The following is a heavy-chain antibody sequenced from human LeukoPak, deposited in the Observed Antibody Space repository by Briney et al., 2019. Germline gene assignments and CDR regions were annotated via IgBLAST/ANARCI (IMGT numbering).Heavy chain of an antibody. D-gene: IGHD5/OR15-5a*01. V-gene: IGHV3-30*04. Sequence: GGSLRLSCAASGFTFSSHAIDWVRQAPGKGLEWVSVISDSGSDKHSADSVKVRFTISRANSKNTTSLQMNRLRPEAKAVSYCSRDDSVYDCIDSWGQGTLVTVSS. J-gene: IGHJ4*02. CDR3: SRDDSVYDCIDS. CDR1: GFTFSSHA. CDR2: ISDSGSDK.